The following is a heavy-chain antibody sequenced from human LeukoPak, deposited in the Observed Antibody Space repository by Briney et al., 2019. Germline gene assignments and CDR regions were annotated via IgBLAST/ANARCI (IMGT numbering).Heavy chain of an antibody. CDR3: ARDPKLIAVAGQKDY. CDR1: GYTFTSYY. V-gene: IGHV1-46*01. J-gene: IGHJ4*02. CDR2: INPSGGST. D-gene: IGHD6-19*01. Sequence: ASVKVSCKASGYTFTSYYMHWVRQAPGQGLEWMGIINPSGGSTSYAQKFQGRVTMTRDTSTSTVYMELSSLRSGDTAVYYCARDPKLIAVAGQKDYWGQGTLVTVSS.